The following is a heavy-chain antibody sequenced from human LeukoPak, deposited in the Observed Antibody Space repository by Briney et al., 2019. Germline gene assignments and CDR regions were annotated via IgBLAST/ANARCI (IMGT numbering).Heavy chain of an antibody. D-gene: IGHD2-21*01. CDR1: GGTFSSYA. J-gene: IGHJ6*04. Sequence: ASGKVSCKASGGTFSSYAISWVRQAPGQGLEWMGGIIPIFGTANYAQKFQGRVTITADESTSTGYMQLSSLRSEDTGVYYCARDHSGGIKDQGYYYGMDVWGKGTTVTVSS. CDR3: ARDHSGGIKDQGYYYGMDV. CDR2: IIPIFGTA. V-gene: IGHV1-69*13.